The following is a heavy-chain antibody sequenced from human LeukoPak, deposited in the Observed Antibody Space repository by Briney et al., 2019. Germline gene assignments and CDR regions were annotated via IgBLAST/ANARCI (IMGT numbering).Heavy chain of an antibody. Sequence: GASVKVTCMASGYTFTSHGISWVRQAPGQGLEWMGWISAYNGDTKYAQKFQGRVTMTTETSTTTAYMELRSLRSDDTAVYYCARDPSNTSGRFWYLDVWGRGTLITVSA. V-gene: IGHV1-18*01. D-gene: IGHD6-19*01. CDR3: ARDPSNTSGRFWYLDV. CDR2: ISAYNGDT. J-gene: IGHJ2*01. CDR1: GYTFTSHG.